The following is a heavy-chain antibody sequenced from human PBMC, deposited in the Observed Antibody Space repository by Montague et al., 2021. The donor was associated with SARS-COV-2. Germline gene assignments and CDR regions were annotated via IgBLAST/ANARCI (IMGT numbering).Heavy chain of an antibody. J-gene: IGHJ6*02. CDR2: IWYDRSNQ. Sequence: SLRVSCAASGFTFNSYDMHWVRQAPGKGLEWVAVIWYDRSNQYYGDSVKGRFTISRDNSKNTPYLQMNSLRAEDTAEYYCAREYSAPRWFGEYNRYGMDVWGQGTTVTVSS. V-gene: IGHV3-33*08. CDR1: GFTFNSYD. CDR3: AREYSAPRWFGEYNRYGMDV. D-gene: IGHD3-10*01.